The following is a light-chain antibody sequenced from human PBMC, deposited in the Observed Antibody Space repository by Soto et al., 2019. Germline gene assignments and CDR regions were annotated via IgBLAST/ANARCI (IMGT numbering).Light chain of an antibody. Sequence: QSVPTQPPSVSGAPWERLTISCTGGSSNIGAGQDVHWYRQRPGAATKFVISDSNHRRSAVPDRFSVSKSGASASMAITGLRAEDGGDYFCQSDGTSVSGLYVFGTGTQVPV. CDR1: SSNIGAGQD. J-gene: IGLJ1*01. CDR2: DSN. V-gene: IGLV1-40*01. CDR3: QSDGTSVSGLYV.